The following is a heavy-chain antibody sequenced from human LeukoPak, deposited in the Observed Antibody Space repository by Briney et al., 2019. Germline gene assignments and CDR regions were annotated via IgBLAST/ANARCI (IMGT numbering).Heavy chain of an antibody. V-gene: IGHV4-38-2*01. J-gene: IGHJ4*02. CDR2: IYHSGST. Sequence: PSETLSLTCAVSGYSISSGYYWGWRRQPPGKGLEWIGSIYHSGSTYYNPPLKSRVNISVDTSKNQFSLTLSSVTAADTAVYYCATPIVYSSSWYDPSFDYGAQGTLVSVS. D-gene: IGHD6-13*01. CDR1: GYSISSGYY. CDR3: ATPIVYSSSWYDPSFDY.